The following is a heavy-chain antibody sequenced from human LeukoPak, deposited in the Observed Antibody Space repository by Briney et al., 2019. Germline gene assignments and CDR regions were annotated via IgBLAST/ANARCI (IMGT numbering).Heavy chain of an antibody. V-gene: IGHV3-21*01. D-gene: IGHD4-11*01. CDR1: GGSISSSS. CDR3: ARDLTVTSTCWFDL. J-gene: IGHJ5*02. CDR2: ITGSSTYI. Sequence: PSETLSLTCTVPGGSISSSSYYWGWIRQPPGKGLEWVSSITGSSTYIYYADSVKGRFTISRDNAKNSLYLQMNNLGAEDTAVYYCARDLTVTSTCWFDLWGQGTLVTVSS.